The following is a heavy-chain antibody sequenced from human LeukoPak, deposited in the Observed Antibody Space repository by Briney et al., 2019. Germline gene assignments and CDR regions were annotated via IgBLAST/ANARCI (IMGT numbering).Heavy chain of an antibody. Sequence: ASVKVSCKVSGYTLTELSMHWVRQAPGKGLEWMGGFDPEDGETIYAQKFQGRVTMTEDTSTDTAYMELSSLRSEDTAVYYCATSFNYVGVTRQDYWGQGTLVTVSS. CDR2: FDPEDGET. CDR1: GYTLTELS. D-gene: IGHD1-26*01. V-gene: IGHV1-24*01. CDR3: ATSFNYVGVTRQDY. J-gene: IGHJ4*02.